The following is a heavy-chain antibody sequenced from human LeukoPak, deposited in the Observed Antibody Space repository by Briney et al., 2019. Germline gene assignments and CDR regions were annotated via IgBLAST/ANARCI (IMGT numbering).Heavy chain of an antibody. Sequence: GASVKVSCKASGGTFSSYAISWVRQAPGQGLEWMGWINAGNGNTKYSQKFQGRVTITRDTSASTAYMELSSLRSEDTAVYYCARDDRVNSGYDYWGQGTLVTVSS. CDR1: GGTFSSYA. CDR2: INAGNGNT. J-gene: IGHJ4*02. V-gene: IGHV1-3*01. D-gene: IGHD5-12*01. CDR3: ARDDRVNSGYDY.